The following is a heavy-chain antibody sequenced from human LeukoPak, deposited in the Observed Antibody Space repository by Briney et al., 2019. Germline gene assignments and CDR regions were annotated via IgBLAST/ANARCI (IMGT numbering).Heavy chain of an antibody. CDR2: FYSSGST. J-gene: IGHJ4*02. CDR1: GGSISGSSYY. Sequence: SPSETLSLTCSVSGGSISGSSYYWGWIRQPPGKGLEWIGSFYSSGSTYYNSSLQSRVTISVGTSKNQFSLKLSSVTAADTAVYYCARRSGSYQPIDYWGQGTLVTVSS. D-gene: IGHD1-26*01. V-gene: IGHV4-39*01. CDR3: ARRSGSYQPIDY.